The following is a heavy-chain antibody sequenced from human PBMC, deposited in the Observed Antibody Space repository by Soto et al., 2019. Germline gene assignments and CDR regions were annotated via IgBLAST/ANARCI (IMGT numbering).Heavy chain of an antibody. D-gene: IGHD6-13*01. CDR1: GFTFSSYA. V-gene: IGHV3-64*01. CDR3: AREGSSWYGIDY. J-gene: IGHJ4*02. CDR2: ISSNGGST. Sequence: GGSLRLSCAASGFTFSSYAMHWVRQAPGKGLEYVSAISSNGGSTHYANSVKGRFTISRDNSKNTLYLQMGSLRAEDMAVYYCAREGSSWYGIDYWGQGTLVTVSS.